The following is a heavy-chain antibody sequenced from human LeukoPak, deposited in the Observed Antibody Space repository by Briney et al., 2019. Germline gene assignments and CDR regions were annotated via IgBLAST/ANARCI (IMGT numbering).Heavy chain of an antibody. V-gene: IGHV4-4*02. CDR1: GGSISSSNW. J-gene: IGHJ4*02. Sequence: SETLSLTCAVYGGSISSSNWWSWVRQPPGKGLEWIGEIYHSVSTNYNPSLKSRVTISVDKYKNQFSLKLSSVTAADTAVYYCARAGRGYFDHWGQGTLVTVSS. D-gene: IGHD2-15*01. CDR2: IYHSVST. CDR3: ARAGRGYFDH.